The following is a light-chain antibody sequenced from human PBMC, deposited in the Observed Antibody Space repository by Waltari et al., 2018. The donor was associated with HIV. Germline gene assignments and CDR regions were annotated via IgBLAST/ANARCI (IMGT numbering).Light chain of an antibody. CDR2: EGS. CDR3: CSYAGSSTCV. CDR1: SSDVGGLNF. Sequence: QSALTQPASVSGSPGQSITISCTGTSSDVGGLNFVSWYQQHPGKAPKLMIYEGSKRPSGVSNRFSGSKSGNTASLTISGLQAEDEADYYCCSYAGSSTCVFGGGTKLTVL. J-gene: IGLJ3*02. V-gene: IGLV2-23*01.